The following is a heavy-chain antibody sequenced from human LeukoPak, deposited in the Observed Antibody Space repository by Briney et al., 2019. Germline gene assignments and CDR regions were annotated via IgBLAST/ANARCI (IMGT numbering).Heavy chain of an antibody. CDR3: ARAGVSGYYWFDY. CDR2: IKQDGSEK. Sequence: GGSLRLSCAASGFTFSSYGMHWVRQAPGKGLEWVANIKQDGSEKYYVDSVKGRFTISRDNAKNSLYLQMNSLRAEDTAVYYCARAGVSGYYWFDYWGQGTLVTVSS. D-gene: IGHD3-3*01. V-gene: IGHV3-7*04. J-gene: IGHJ4*02. CDR1: GFTFSSYG.